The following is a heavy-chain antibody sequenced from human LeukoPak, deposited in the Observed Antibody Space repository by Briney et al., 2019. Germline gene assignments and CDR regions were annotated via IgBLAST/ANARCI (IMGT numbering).Heavy chain of an antibody. CDR2: IYYIGST. D-gene: IGHD6-19*01. CDR3: ARRGYSSGSNWFDP. V-gene: IGHV4-59*08. J-gene: IGHJ5*02. CDR1: GGSINSYY. Sequence: SETLSLACTVSGGSINSYYWSWIRQPPGKGLEWIGYIYYIGSTNYNPSLRGRATISVDTSNNQFYLKLSSVTAADTAVYYCARRGYSSGSNWFDPWGQGTLVTVSS.